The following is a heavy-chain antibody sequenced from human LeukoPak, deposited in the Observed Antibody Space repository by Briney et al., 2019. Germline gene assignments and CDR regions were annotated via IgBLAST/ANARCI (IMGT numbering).Heavy chain of an antibody. Sequence: PGRSLRLSCAASGFTFSRHWMDWVRQAPGKGLEWVANIKEDGSVKQYVDSVKGRFTISRDNAKNSLYPQMNSLRAEDTAVYYCMAEGSTSWEGYWGQGTLVTVSS. CDR2: IKEDGSVK. CDR1: GFTFSRHW. CDR3: MAEGSTSWEGY. D-gene: IGHD6-6*01. J-gene: IGHJ4*02. V-gene: IGHV3-7*01.